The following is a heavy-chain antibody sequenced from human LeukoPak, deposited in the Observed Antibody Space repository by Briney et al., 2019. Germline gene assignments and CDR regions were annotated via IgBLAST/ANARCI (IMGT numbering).Heavy chain of an antibody. D-gene: IGHD2-2*02. J-gene: IGHJ4*02. Sequence: QAGGSLRLSCAASGFTFSSYGMHWVRQAPGKGLEWVAFIRYDGSNKYYADSVKGRFTISRGNSKNTLYLQMNSLRAEDTAVYYCAKDAPEYCSSTSCYIWTDYWGQGTLVTVSS. CDR1: GFTFSSYG. CDR2: IRYDGSNK. V-gene: IGHV3-30*02. CDR3: AKDAPEYCSSTSCYIWTDY.